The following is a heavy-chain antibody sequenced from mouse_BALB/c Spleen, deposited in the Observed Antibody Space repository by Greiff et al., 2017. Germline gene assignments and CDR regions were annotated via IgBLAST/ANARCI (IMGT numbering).Heavy chain of an antibody. CDR2: ISSGSSTI. V-gene: IGHV5-17*02. CDR1: GFTFSSFG. CDR3: ARGSTTVVFDY. J-gene: IGHJ2*01. D-gene: IGHD1-1*01. Sequence: EVMLVESGGGLVQPGGSRKLSCAASGFTFSSFGMHWVRQAPEKGLEWVAYISSGSSTIYYADTVKGRFTISRDNPKNTLFLQMTSLRSEDTAMYYCARGSTTVVFDYWGQGTTLTVSS.